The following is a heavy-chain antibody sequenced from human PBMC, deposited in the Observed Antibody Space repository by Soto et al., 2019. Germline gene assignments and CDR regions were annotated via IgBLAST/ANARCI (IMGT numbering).Heavy chain of an antibody. V-gene: IGHV3-15*07. CDR3: STDPRLLWQHP. D-gene: IGHD6-25*01. Sequence: GGSLRLSCAASGFTFSDAWMNWVRQAPGKGLEWVGRITSKTDGGTIDYAAPVKGRFTISRDDSKNTLYLQMNSLKTEDTAVYYCSTDPRLLWQHPWGQGTLVTVSS. CDR2: ITSKTDGGTI. CDR1: GFTFSDAW. J-gene: IGHJ5*02.